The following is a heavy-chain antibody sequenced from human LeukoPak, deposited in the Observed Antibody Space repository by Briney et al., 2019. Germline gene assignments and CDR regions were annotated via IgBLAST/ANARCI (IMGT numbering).Heavy chain of an antibody. Sequence: GGSLRLSCAASGFTFSSYWMSWVRQAPGKGLEWVSGISASGGSTYYADSVKGRFTISRDNSKNTLYLQMNSLRGEDTAVYFCAKASRGGVVGGKYYFDYWGQGTLVTVSS. CDR2: ISASGGST. CDR3: AKASRGGVVGGKYYFDY. J-gene: IGHJ4*02. V-gene: IGHV3-23*01. CDR1: GFTFSSYW. D-gene: IGHD1-26*01.